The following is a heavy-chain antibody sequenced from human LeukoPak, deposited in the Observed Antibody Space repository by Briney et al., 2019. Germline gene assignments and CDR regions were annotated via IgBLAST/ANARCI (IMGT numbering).Heavy chain of an antibody. CDR2: INHSGST. J-gene: IGHJ6*02. Sequence: SETLSLTCAVYGGSFSDYYWSWIRQPPGKGLEWIGEINHSGSTNYNPSLKSRVTISVDTSKNQFSLKLSSVTAADTAVYYCARGLRGITMIVSYYYYGMDVWGQGTTVTVSS. CDR3: ARGLRGITMIVSYYYYGMDV. D-gene: IGHD3-22*01. CDR1: GGSFSDYY. V-gene: IGHV4-34*01.